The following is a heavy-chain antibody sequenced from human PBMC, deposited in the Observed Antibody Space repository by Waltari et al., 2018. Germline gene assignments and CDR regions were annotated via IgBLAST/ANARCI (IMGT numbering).Heavy chain of an antibody. V-gene: IGHV4-34*01. CDR3: ARDGKGFYDFWSGTYYYYYGMDV. D-gene: IGHD3-3*01. CDR1: GGSFSGYY. CDR2: INHREST. Sequence: QVQLQQWGAGLLKPSETLSLTCAVSGGSFSGYYWSWIRQPPGKGLEWIGEINHRESTNANPSLKSRVTISVDTSKNQFSLKLSSVTAADTAVYYCARDGKGFYDFWSGTYYYYYGMDVWGQGTTVTVSS. J-gene: IGHJ6*02.